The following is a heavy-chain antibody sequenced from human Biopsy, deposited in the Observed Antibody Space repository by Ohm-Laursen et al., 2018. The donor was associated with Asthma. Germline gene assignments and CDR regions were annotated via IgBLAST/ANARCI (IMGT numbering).Heavy chain of an antibody. CDR2: ISYDGGNK. CDR1: GFTFSIYD. Sequence: SLRLSCTAPGFTFSIYDINWVRQAPGKGLEWVAVISYDGGNKFYGDSVKGRFTLSRDNSRNTLYLQMNSLRVEDTAIYYCARTHERWTSIQDDALDIWGQGTMVIVSS. D-gene: IGHD4-23*01. CDR3: ARTHERWTSIQDDALDI. J-gene: IGHJ3*02. V-gene: IGHV3-30*03.